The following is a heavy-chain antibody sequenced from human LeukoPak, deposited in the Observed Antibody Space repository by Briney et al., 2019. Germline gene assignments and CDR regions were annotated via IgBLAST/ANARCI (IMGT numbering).Heavy chain of an antibody. J-gene: IGHJ4*02. D-gene: IGHD3-3*01. Sequence: PSETLSLTCTVSGGSISSYYWSWIRQPPGKGLEWIGYIYYSGSTNYNPSLKSRVTISVDTSKNQFSLKLSSVTAADTAVYYCARGIPEKGVLRFLEWLFYFDYWGQGTLVTVSS. CDR2: IYYSGST. CDR1: GGSISSYY. CDR3: ARGIPEKGVLRFLEWLFYFDY. V-gene: IGHV4-59*01.